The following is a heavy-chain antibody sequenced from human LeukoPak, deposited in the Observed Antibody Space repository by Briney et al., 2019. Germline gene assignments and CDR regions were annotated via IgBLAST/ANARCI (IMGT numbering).Heavy chain of an antibody. CDR1: GGTFSSYA. D-gene: IGHD2-8*02. Sequence: GASVKVSRKASGGTFSSYAISWVRQAPGQGLEWMGRIIPIFGTANYAQKFQGRVTITTDESTSTAYMELSSLRSEDTAVYYCANPIRWSKPFSLGYWGQGTLVTVSS. CDR2: IIPIFGTA. V-gene: IGHV1-69*05. J-gene: IGHJ4*02. CDR3: ANPIRWSKPFSLGY.